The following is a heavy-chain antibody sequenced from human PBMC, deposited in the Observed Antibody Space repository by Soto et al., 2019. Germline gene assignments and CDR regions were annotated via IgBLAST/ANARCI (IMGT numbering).Heavy chain of an antibody. CDR3: ARAARWLQSRYFDL. CDR1: GFTFSNYD. Sequence: GGSLRLSCAASGFTFSNYDMHWVRQTTGKGLEWVSAIDIAGATYYPDSVKGRFTTSREKAKNSLYLQMNSLRADDTAVYYCARAARWLQSRYFDLWGRGTLVTVSS. D-gene: IGHD5-12*01. CDR2: IDIAGAT. V-gene: IGHV3-13*01. J-gene: IGHJ2*01.